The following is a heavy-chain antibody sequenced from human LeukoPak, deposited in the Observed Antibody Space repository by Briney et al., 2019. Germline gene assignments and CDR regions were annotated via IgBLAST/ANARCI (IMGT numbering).Heavy chain of an antibody. V-gene: IGHV3-30*01. Sequence: PGGSLRLSCAASGFTFSSYAMHWVRQAPGKGLEWVAVISYDGSNKYYADSVKGRFTISRDNSKNTLYLQMNSLRAEDTAVYYCARSSSGWDYYYYYMDVWGKGTAVTVSS. CDR2: ISYDGSNK. D-gene: IGHD6-19*01. CDR1: GFTFSSYA. J-gene: IGHJ6*03. CDR3: ARSSSGWDYYYYYMDV.